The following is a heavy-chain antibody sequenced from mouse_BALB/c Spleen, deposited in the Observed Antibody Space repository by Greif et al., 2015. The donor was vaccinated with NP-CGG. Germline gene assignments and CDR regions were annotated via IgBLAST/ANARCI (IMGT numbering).Heavy chain of an antibody. CDR2: IYPGSGNT. Sequence: QVQLQQSGPELVKPGASVKISCKASGYTFTDYYINWVKQKPGRGLEWIGWIYPGSGNTKYNEKFKGKATLTVDTSSSTAYMQFSSLTSEDTAVYFCARRTGTEAMDYWGQGTSATVSS. CDR1: GYTFTDYY. J-gene: IGHJ4*01. CDR3: ARRTGTEAMDY. V-gene: IGHV1-84*02. D-gene: IGHD4-1*01.